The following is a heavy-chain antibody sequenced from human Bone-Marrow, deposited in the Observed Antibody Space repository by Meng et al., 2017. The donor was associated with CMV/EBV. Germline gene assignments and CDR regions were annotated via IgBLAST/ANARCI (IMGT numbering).Heavy chain of an antibody. CDR2: IIPIFGTA. V-gene: IGHV1-69*05. J-gene: IGHJ4*02. CDR1: GGTFSSYA. D-gene: IGHD6-19*01. CDR3: ARAVAGTYYFDY. Sequence: SVKVSCKASGGTFSSYALSWVRQAPGQGLEWMGGIIPIFGTANYAQKFQGRVTITTDESTSTAYMELSSLRSEDTAVYYCARAVAGTYYFDYWGQGTLVNVAS.